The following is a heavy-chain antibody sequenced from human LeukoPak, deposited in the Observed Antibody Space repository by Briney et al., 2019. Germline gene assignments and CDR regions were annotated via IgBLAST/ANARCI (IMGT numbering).Heavy chain of an antibody. CDR1: GGTFSSYA. CDR2: ISAYNGNT. D-gene: IGHD3-10*01. CDR3: ARKADYYNFDY. J-gene: IGHJ4*02. V-gene: IGHV1-18*01. Sequence: ASVKVSCKASGGTFSSYAISWVRQAPGQGLEWMGWISAYNGNTNYAQKLQGRVTMTTDTSTSTAYMELRSLRSDDTAVYYCARKADYYNFDYWGQGTLVTVSS.